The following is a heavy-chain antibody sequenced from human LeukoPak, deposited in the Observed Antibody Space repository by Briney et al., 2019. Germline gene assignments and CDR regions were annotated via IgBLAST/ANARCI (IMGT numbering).Heavy chain of an antibody. Sequence: GGSLRLSCAASGFTFSSYAMHWVRQAPGKGLEWVAVISYDGSNKYYADSVKGRFTISRDNSKNTLYLQMNSLRAEDTAVYYCARSRGFLSVVAAGGNYYYMDVWGKGTTVTVSS. J-gene: IGHJ6*03. CDR2: ISYDGSNK. V-gene: IGHV3-30-3*01. CDR3: ARSRGFLSVVAAGGNYYYMDV. D-gene: IGHD2-15*01. CDR1: GFTFSSYA.